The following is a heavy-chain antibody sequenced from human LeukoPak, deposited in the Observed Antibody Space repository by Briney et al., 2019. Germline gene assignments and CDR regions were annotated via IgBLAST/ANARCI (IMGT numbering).Heavy chain of an antibody. Sequence: GRSLRLSCAASGFTFSSYGMHWVRQAPGKELEWVAVIWYDGSSRYYADSVKDRFTISGDNSKNTLYLQMNSLRAEDTAVYYCAKPTRGGGGSFLIDFWGQGTLVTVSS. CDR2: IWYDGSSR. J-gene: IGHJ4*02. CDR3: AKPTRGGGGSFLIDF. D-gene: IGHD1-26*01. V-gene: IGHV3-33*06. CDR1: GFTFSSYG.